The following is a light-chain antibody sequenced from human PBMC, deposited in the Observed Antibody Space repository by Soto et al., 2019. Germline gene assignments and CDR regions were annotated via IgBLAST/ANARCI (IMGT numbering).Light chain of an antibody. J-gene: IGKJ5*01. V-gene: IGKV1-9*01. Sequence: IQLTQSPSSLSASVGDRVTITCRASQGISSYLAWYQQKPRKAPKLLIYAASTLQSGVPSRFSGSGSGTDFTLTISSLQPEDVASYYCQQLNSYPITFGQGTRLEIK. CDR3: QQLNSYPIT. CDR2: AAS. CDR1: QGISSY.